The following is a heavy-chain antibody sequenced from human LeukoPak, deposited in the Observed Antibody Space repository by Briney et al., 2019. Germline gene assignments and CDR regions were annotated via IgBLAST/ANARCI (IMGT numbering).Heavy chain of an antibody. Sequence: GGSLRLSCAASGFTFSSYGMHWVRQAPGKGLEWVAVISYDGSNKYYADSVKGRFTTSRDNSKNTLYLQMNSLRAEDTAVYYCAKHRGYSYGSLGMDVWGQGTTVTVSS. CDR2: ISYDGSNK. J-gene: IGHJ6*02. CDR1: GFTFSSYG. V-gene: IGHV3-30*18. D-gene: IGHD5-18*01. CDR3: AKHRGYSYGSLGMDV.